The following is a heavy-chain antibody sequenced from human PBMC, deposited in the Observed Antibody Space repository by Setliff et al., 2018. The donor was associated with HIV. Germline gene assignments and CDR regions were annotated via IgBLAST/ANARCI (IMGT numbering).Heavy chain of an antibody. CDR2: IIPIFDTA. Sequence: SSVQVSCKASGGTFSSSAISGVRQAPGQGLEWMGGIIPIFDTANYAQKFQGRVTITADESTSTSYMELSSLRSEDTAIYYCARDPYGYCTTTTCYVPGYWGQGTLVTVSS. CDR1: GGTFSSSA. J-gene: IGHJ4*02. D-gene: IGHD2-2*03. CDR3: ARDPYGYCTTTTCYVPGY. V-gene: IGHV1-69*13.